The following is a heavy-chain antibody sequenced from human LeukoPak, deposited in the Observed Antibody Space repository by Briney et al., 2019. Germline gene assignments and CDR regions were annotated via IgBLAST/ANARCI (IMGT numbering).Heavy chain of an antibody. CDR1: GYTFTNYG. J-gene: IGHJ6*03. CDR2: VSAYNGNI. D-gene: IGHD6-13*01. Sequence: GASVKVSCKASGYTFTNYGISWVRQAPGQGLEWMGWVSAYNGNIDYAQKFQGRVTMTTDTSTSTAYMEGRSRRSDDTAVYYCARVVGLTGYSSSWYSGYYYYMDVWGKGTTVTVSS. CDR3: ARVVGLTGYSSSWYSGYYYYMDV. V-gene: IGHV1-18*01.